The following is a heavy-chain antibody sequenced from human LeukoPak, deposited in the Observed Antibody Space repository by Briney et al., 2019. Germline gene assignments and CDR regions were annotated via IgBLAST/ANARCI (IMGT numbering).Heavy chain of an antibody. J-gene: IGHJ3*02. CDR2: ISPGDSDT. D-gene: IGHD3-10*01. V-gene: IGHV5-51*01. CDR3: ARRRHNYGSDDFDI. CDR1: GYSFTTYW. Sequence: GESLKISCKASGYSFTTYWVGWVRQMPGKGLEWMGIISPGDSDTRYSPSIQGQVTMSADKSITTAYLQWSSLKASDTGMYYCARRRHNYGSDDFDIWGQGTMVTVSS.